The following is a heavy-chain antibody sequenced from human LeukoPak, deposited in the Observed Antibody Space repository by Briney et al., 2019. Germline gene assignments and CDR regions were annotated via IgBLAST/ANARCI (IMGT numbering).Heavy chain of an antibody. Sequence: GGSLRLSCAASGFTFSSYAMHWVRQAPGKGLEWVAVISYDGSNKYYADSVKGRFTISRDNSKNTLYLQMNSLRAEDTAVYYCASRARDEAVYCSGGSCDYWGQGTLVTVSS. CDR2: ISYDGSNK. CDR3: ASRARDEAVYCSGGSCDY. J-gene: IGHJ4*02. CDR1: GFTFSSYA. D-gene: IGHD2-15*01. V-gene: IGHV3-30-3*01.